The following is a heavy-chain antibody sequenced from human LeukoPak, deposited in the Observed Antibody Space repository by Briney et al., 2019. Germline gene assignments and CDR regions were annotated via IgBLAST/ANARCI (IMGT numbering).Heavy chain of an antibody. CDR2: ISGSGGST. D-gene: IGHD6-13*01. CDR1: GFTFSNYA. V-gene: IGHV3-23*01. J-gene: IGHJ4*02. Sequence: GGSLRLSCAASGFTFSNYAMSWVRQAPGKGLEWVSAISGSGGSTYYADSVKGWFTISRDNSKNTLYLQMNSLRAEDTAVYYCAKVPSNWYFEGFDYWGQGTLVTVSS. CDR3: AKVPSNWYFEGFDY.